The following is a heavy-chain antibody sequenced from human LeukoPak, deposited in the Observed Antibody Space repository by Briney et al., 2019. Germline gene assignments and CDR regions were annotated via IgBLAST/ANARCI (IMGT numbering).Heavy chain of an antibody. CDR3: ERDAQRGFDYSNSLQY. D-gene: IGHD4-11*01. J-gene: IGHJ4*02. V-gene: IGHV3-33*01. CDR2: IWSDGTNR. Sequence: GTSLRLSCAASGFIFSHYAPHWVLQAAGKGLEWVAVIWSDGTNRYYGDSVKGRFSISRDDSQKRVFLQMNNLRADDTAVYYCERDAQRGFDYSNSLQYWGQGALVTVSS. CDR1: GFIFSHYA.